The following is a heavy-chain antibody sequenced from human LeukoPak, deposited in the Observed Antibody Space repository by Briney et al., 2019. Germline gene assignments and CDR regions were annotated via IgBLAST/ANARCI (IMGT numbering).Heavy chain of an antibody. CDR1: GYPFTGYY. Sequence: ASVKVSCKASGYPFTGYYMHWVRQAPGQGLEWMGWISPNSGGTNYAQKFQGRVTMTRDTSISTAYMELSRLRSDDTAVYYCARGLRYCSSTSCYVPGDYYYYMDVWGKGTTVTISS. V-gene: IGHV1-2*02. J-gene: IGHJ6*03. CDR3: ARGLRYCSSTSCYVPGDYYYYMDV. CDR2: ISPNSGGT. D-gene: IGHD2-2*01.